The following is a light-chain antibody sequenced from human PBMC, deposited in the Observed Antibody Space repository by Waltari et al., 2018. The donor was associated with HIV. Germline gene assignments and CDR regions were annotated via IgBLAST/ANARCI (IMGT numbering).Light chain of an antibody. J-gene: IGLJ2*01. V-gene: IGLV3-1*01. Sequence: SYELTQPPSVSVSPGQTASIPCSGDKLEDKYVSWYQQRPGQSPVTVIFQDNKRPSGIPERFSGSNSGNTATLTISGTQAIDECDYYCQAWDRSLVVFGGGTKLTVL. CDR2: QDN. CDR3: QAWDRSLVV. CDR1: KLEDKY.